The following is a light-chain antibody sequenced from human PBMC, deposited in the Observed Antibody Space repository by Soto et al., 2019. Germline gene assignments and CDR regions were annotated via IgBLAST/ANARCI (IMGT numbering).Light chain of an antibody. CDR1: QSISSW. J-gene: IGKJ4*01. V-gene: IGKV1-5*03. CDR3: QQYNSYPLT. Sequence: DIQMTQSPSTQLASVGDRVTITCRASQSISSWLAWYQQKPGKAPNLLIYKASSLESGVPSRFSGSGSGTEFTLTISSLQPDDFATYYCQQYNSYPLTFGGGTKVEIK. CDR2: KAS.